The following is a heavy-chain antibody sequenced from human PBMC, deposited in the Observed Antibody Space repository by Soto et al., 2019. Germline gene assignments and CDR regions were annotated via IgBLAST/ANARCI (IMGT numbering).Heavy chain of an antibody. CDR1: GYSFTRYW. Sequence: PGESLKISCKGSGYSFTRYWIGWVRQMPGRGLEWMGIIYPRDSDTRYSPSFQGQVTIAADKSISTAYLQWSSLKASDTAMYYCARVRESTAAFDYWAQGTLVTVSS. CDR3: ARVRESTAAFDY. V-gene: IGHV5-51*01. CDR2: IYPRDSDT. J-gene: IGHJ4*02. D-gene: IGHD2-8*02.